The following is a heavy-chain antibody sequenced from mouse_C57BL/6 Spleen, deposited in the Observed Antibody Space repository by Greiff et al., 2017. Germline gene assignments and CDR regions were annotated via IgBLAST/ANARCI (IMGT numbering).Heavy chain of an antibody. CDR1: GYTFTSYW. Sequence: QVQLQQPGAELVRPGSSVKLSCKASGYTFTSYWMDWVKQRPGQGLEWIGNIYPSDSETHYNQKFKDKATLTVDKSSSTAYMQLSSLTSEDSAVYYCARSGIYYYGSSFFFYYWGQGTTLTVSS. CDR2: IYPSDSET. J-gene: IGHJ2*01. V-gene: IGHV1-61*01. CDR3: ARSGIYYYGSSFFFYY. D-gene: IGHD1-1*01.